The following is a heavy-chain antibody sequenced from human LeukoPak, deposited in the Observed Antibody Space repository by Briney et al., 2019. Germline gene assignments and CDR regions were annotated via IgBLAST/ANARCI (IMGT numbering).Heavy chain of an antibody. Sequence: GGSLRLSCAASGFTFGSYGMSWVRQAPGKGLEWVANIKQDGSEKYYVDSVKGRFTISRDNAKNSLYLQMNSLRAEDTAVYFCARLGQSNYDFWCGSSPGERLYYLDYWGQGTLVTVSS. CDR3: ARLGQSNYDFWCGSSPGERLYYLDY. V-gene: IGHV3-7*01. CDR1: GFTFGSYG. D-gene: IGHD3-3*01. J-gene: IGHJ4*02. CDR2: IKQDGSEK.